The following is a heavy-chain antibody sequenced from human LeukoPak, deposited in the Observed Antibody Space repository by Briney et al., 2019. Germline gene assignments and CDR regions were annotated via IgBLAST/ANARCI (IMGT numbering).Heavy chain of an antibody. Sequence: SETLSLTCTVSGGSINTYFWNWIRQPPGKGLEWIGYIHYSGSTNYNPSLKSRVTISLDTSKNQFSLKLTSVTAADTAVYYCARHVVGTTYDYWGQGTLVTVSS. CDR2: IHYSGST. D-gene: IGHD3-22*01. CDR1: GGSINTYF. CDR3: ARHVVGTTYDY. J-gene: IGHJ4*02. V-gene: IGHV4-59*08.